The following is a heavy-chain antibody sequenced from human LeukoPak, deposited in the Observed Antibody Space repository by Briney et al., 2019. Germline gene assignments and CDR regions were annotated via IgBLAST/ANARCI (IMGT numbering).Heavy chain of an antibody. CDR2: IYHSGST. CDR3: AREFTYYYDSSGYYPGAPGAFDI. Sequence: SETLSLTCTVSGGSISSGGYYWSWIRQPPGKGLEWIGYIYHSGSTYYNPSLKSRVTISVDRSKNQFSLKLSSVTAADTAVYYCAREFTYYYDSSGYYPGAPGAFDIWGQGTMVTVSS. J-gene: IGHJ3*02. V-gene: IGHV4-30-2*01. CDR1: GGSISSGGYY. D-gene: IGHD3-22*01.